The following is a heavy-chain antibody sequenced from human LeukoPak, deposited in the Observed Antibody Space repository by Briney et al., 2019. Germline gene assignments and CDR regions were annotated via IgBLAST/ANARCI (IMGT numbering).Heavy chain of an antibody. CDR3: ATTSRDMVRGGMDV. CDR2: ISAYNGNT. V-gene: IGHV1-18*01. CDR1: GYTFTSYG. Sequence: GASVKVSCKASGYTFTSYGISWVRQAPGQGLEWMGWISAYNGNTNYAQKLQGRVTMTTDTSTSTAYMELRSLRSDDTAVYYCATTSRDMVRGGMDVWGQGTTVIVSS. J-gene: IGHJ6*02. D-gene: IGHD3-10*01.